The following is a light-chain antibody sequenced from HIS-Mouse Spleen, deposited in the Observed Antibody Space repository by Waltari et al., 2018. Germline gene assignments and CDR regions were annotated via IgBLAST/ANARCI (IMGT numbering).Light chain of an antibody. V-gene: IGLV2-14*03. CDR1: SRDVGGYNY. CDR2: DVS. J-gene: IGLJ1*01. Sequence: QSALTQPASVSGSPGQSITISCTGTSRDVGGYNYVSWYQQPPGKAPKLMIYDVSNRPSGVSNRFSGSKSGNTASLTISGLQAEDEADYYCSSYTSSSTPYVFGTGTKVTVL. CDR3: SSYTSSSTPYV.